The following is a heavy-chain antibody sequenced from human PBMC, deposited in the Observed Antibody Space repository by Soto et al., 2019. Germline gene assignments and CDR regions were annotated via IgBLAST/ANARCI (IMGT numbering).Heavy chain of an antibody. V-gene: IGHV3-73*01. CDR3: TIPSPTTVTTNYYYYYGMDV. CDR2: IRSKANSYAT. D-gene: IGHD4-4*01. J-gene: IGHJ6*02. Sequence: GGSLRLSCAASGFTFSGSAMHWVRQASGKGLEWVGRIRSKANSYATAYAASVKGRFTISRDDSKNTAYLQMNSLKTEDTAVYYCTIPSPTTVTTNYYYYYGMDVWGQGXTVTVP. CDR1: GFTFSGSA.